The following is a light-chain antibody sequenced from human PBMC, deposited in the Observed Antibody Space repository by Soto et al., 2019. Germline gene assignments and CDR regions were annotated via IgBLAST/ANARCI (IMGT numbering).Light chain of an antibody. J-gene: IGKJ5*01. CDR1: QSVSSSY. V-gene: IGKV3-20*01. CDR2: GAS. CDR3: QQNGTSSPRT. Sequence: EIVLTQSPGTLSLSPGERATLSCRASQSVSSSYLAWYQQKPGQAPRLLINGASSRATGIPDRFSGSGSATDFTNTISRLEPEDFAVNYCQQNGTSSPRTFGQRTRLEIK.